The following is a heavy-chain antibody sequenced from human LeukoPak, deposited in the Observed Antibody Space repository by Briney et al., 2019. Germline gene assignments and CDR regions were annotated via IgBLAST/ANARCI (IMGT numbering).Heavy chain of an antibody. J-gene: IGHJ4*02. V-gene: IGHV3-23*01. D-gene: IGHD6-13*01. CDR1: GLTFSDYS. Sequence: PGGSLRLSCAASGLTFSDYSIAWVRQAPGKGLFWVSGISAGGGSTYYADSVKGRFTISRDNSRNTLYLLMNSLRAEDTAVYYCAKDAAGPEYWGQGTLVTVSS. CDR2: ISAGGGST. CDR3: AKDAAGPEY.